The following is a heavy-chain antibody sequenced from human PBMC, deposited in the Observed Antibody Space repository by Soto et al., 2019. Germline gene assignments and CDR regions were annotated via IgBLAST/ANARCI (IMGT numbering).Heavy chain of an antibody. J-gene: IGHJ4*02. CDR3: ARVKSRGYYYAFDY. V-gene: IGHV4-59*01. D-gene: IGHD3-22*01. CDR1: GGSISGYY. Sequence: QVQLQESGPGLVKPSETLSLTCTVSGGSISGYYWSWIRQPPGKGLEWIGDIYYSGSTNYNPSLKSRVTISVDTSKNQISLKLSSVTAADTAVYYCARVKSRGYYYAFDYWGQGTLVTVSS. CDR2: IYYSGST.